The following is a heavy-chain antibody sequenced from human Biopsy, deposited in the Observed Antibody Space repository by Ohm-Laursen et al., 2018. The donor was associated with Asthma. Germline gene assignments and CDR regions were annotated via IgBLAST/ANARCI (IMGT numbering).Heavy chain of an antibody. CDR1: GFTFSDYY. CDR2: INSSGATI. J-gene: IGHJ4*02. V-gene: IGHV3-11*01. Sequence: SLRLSCAAPGFTFSDYYMSWIRQAPGKGLEWVSYINSSGATIYYADSVRGRFTISRDNAKNSLYLQMNSLRAEDTAVYYCARVMELELLDYWGQGTLVTVSS. CDR3: ARVMELELLDY. D-gene: IGHD1-7*01.